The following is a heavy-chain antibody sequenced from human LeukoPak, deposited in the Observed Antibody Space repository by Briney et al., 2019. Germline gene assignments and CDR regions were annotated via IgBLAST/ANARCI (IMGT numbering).Heavy chain of an antibody. CDR2: IDPSDSYT. CDR3: ARDQSGGSTFWYFDL. CDR1: ASNFANYW. J-gene: IGHJ2*01. V-gene: IGHV5-10-1*01. Sequence: GASLQISCEGSASNFANYWISWVRPLPGKGQEWMGRIDPSDSYTNYSPSFQGHVTLSVDKSNNTAYLQWSGLKASDTATYYCARDQSGGSTFWYFDLWGRGTLVTVSS. D-gene: IGHD4-23*01.